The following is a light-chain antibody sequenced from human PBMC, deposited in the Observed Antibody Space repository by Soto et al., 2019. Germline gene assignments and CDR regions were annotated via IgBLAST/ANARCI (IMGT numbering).Light chain of an antibody. CDR1: QSVSSSF. Sequence: EIVLTQSPGTLSLSPGERATLSCRASQSVSSSFLAWYQQKPGQAPRLLIYAASSRATDIPDRFSGSGSGTDFTLTISRLEPEDFAVYYCQQYGSSITFGQGTRLEIK. CDR2: AAS. CDR3: QQYGSSIT. V-gene: IGKV3-20*01. J-gene: IGKJ5*01.